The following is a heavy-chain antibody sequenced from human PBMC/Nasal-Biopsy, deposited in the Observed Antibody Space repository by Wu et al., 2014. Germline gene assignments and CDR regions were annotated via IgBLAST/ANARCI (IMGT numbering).Heavy chain of an antibody. D-gene: IGHD2-8*01. J-gene: IGHJ4*02. Sequence: KVSCKASGYTFSSYGITWVRQAPGQGLEWMGWISAHNGKTNYAPKIQGRITMTTDTSTNTAYMELRGLRSDDTALYYCARGRPMAEMVYADDKWGQGTLVTVSS. V-gene: IGHV1-18*01. CDR3: ARGRPMAEMVYADDK. CDR2: ISAHNGKT. CDR1: GYTFSSYG.